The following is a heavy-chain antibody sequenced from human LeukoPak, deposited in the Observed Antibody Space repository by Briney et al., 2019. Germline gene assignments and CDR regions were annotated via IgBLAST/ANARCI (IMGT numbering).Heavy chain of an antibody. V-gene: IGHV3-21*06. CDR3: AREDEIISIDS. Sequence: GGSLRLSCAASGFTFASYKMNWVRQAPGKGLEWLSCISSNSRDIYYADSVKGRFTISRDNAKNSLDLQMNSLRAEDTAVYYCAREDEIISIDSWGQGTQVTVSS. J-gene: IGHJ5*01. CDR2: ISSNSRDI. CDR1: GFTFASYK.